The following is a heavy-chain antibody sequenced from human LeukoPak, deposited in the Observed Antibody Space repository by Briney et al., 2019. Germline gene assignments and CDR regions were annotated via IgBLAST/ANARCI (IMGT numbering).Heavy chain of an antibody. Sequence: PSETLSLTCTVSGGSISKSRRYWGWIRQPPGKGLEWIGNIYYTGSTYYNPSLKSRLTISVDTSKNQFSLKLTSVTATDTAVYYCASGADSSGYYGPMIPDYWGQGTLVSVSS. V-gene: IGHV4-39*01. CDR1: GGSISKSRRY. CDR3: ASGADSSGYYGPMIPDY. D-gene: IGHD3-22*01. CDR2: IYYTGST. J-gene: IGHJ4*02.